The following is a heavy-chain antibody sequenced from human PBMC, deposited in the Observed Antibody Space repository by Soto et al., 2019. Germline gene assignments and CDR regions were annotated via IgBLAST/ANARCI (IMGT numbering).Heavy chain of an antibody. Sequence: ASVKVSCKASGYTFTGYYMHWVRQAPGQGLEWMGRINPNSGGTNYAQKFQGRVTMTRDTSISTAYMELSRLRSDDTAVYYCARGLRFLEWLLFHYWGQGTLVTVSS. J-gene: IGHJ4*02. V-gene: IGHV1-2*06. CDR2: INPNSGGT. CDR3: ARGLRFLEWLLFHY. D-gene: IGHD3-3*01. CDR1: GYTFTGYY.